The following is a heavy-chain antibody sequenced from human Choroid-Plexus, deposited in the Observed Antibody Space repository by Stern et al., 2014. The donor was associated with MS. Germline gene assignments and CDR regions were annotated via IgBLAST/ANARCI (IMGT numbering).Heavy chain of an antibody. CDR2: ISYDGSDK. J-gene: IGHJ4*02. Sequence: VQLVESGGGVAQPGRTLILSCAASGFTFSNFGMHWVRQAPGKGLERVALISYDGSDKYYADSVKGRFTIFRDNSKNTLYMHMNSLRAEDTAVYYCAKDRQWSTYFFDYWGQGSLVTVSS. D-gene: IGHD2-15*01. V-gene: IGHV3-30*18. CDR1: GFTFSNFG. CDR3: AKDRQWSTYFFDY.